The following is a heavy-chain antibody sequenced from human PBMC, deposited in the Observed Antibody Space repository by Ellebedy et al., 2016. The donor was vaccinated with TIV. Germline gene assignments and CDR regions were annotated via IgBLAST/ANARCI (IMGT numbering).Heavy chain of an antibody. J-gene: IGHJ5*02. V-gene: IGHV4-59*11. D-gene: IGHD3-3*01. CDR3: ARGADYDFWTGYYTAFDP. CDR2: IYDTGDT. Sequence: SETLSLXXTVSGGSISGHYWNWVRQPPGKGLEWIAYIYDTGDTDSNPSLKSRVTISLDTSKNQFSLRLTSLTAADTAVNYCARGADYDFWTGYYTAFDPWGQGTLVTVSS. CDR1: GGSISGHY.